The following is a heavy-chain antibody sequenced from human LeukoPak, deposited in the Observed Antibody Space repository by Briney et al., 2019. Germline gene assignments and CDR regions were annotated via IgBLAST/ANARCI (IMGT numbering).Heavy chain of an antibody. D-gene: IGHD6-19*01. CDR2: ISSNGGST. J-gene: IGHJ6*03. CDR1: GFTFSNYA. V-gene: IGHV3-64*01. Sequence: GGSLRLSCAASGFTFSNYAMHWVRQAPGKGLEYVSAISSNGGSTYYANSVKGRFTISRDNSKNTLYLQMGSLRAEDMAVYYCARAGEQCLYYYYYMDVWGKGTTVTVSS. CDR3: ARAGEQCLYYYYYMDV.